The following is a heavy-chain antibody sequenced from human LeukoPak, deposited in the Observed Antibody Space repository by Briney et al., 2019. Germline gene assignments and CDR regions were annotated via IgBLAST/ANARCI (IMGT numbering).Heavy chain of an antibody. D-gene: IGHD2-15*01. CDR2: ISYDGSNK. Sequence: GGSLRLSCAASGFTFSSYAMHWVRQAPGKGLEWVAVISYDGSNKYYADSVKGRFIISRDTAKNTLSLQMNSLRAEDTAVYYCARGDRAASGFDYWGQGTLVTVSS. J-gene: IGHJ4*02. CDR1: GFTFSSYA. CDR3: ARGDRAASGFDY. V-gene: IGHV3-30*14.